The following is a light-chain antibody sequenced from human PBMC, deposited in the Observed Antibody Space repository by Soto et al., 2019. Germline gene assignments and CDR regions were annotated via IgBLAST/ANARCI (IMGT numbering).Light chain of an antibody. CDR1: SSDVCGYNY. V-gene: IGLV2-14*01. J-gene: IGLJ2*01. CDR3: SSYTSSTYVV. CDR2: DVS. Sequence: QSVLTQPASVSGSPGQSITISFTGTSSDVCGYNYVSWYQQHPGKAPKLMIYDVSNRPSGVSNRFSGSKSGNTASLTISGLQAEDEADYYCSSYTSSTYVVFGGGTKLTVL.